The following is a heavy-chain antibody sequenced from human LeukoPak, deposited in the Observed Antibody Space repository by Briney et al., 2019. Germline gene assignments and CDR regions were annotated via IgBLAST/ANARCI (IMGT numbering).Heavy chain of an antibody. J-gene: IGHJ4*02. Sequence: PGGSLRLSCAASGFTFSDYYMSWIRQAPGKGLEWAAVIWHDGNNKYYADSVKGRFTISRDNSKNTLYLQMNSLRAEDTAVYYCARGPGSSVYASAIDHWGQGTLVTVSS. CDR3: ARGPGSSVYASAIDH. CDR2: IWHDGNNK. D-gene: IGHD2-8*01. V-gene: IGHV3-33*08. CDR1: GFTFSDYY.